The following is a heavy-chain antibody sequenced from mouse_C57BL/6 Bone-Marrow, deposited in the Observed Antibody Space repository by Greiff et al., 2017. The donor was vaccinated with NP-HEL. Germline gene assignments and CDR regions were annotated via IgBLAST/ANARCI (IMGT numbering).Heavy chain of an antibody. CDR1: GYAFTNYL. CDR2: INPGSGGT. Sequence: QVHVKQSGAELVRPGTSVKVSCKASGYAFTNYLIEWVKQRPGQGLEWIGVINPGSGGTNYNEKFKGKATLTADKSSSTAYMQLSSLTSEDSAVYYCARHYYGSSYIYAMDYWGQGTSVTVSS. D-gene: IGHD1-1*01. CDR3: ARHYYGSSYIYAMDY. J-gene: IGHJ4*01. V-gene: IGHV1-54*01.